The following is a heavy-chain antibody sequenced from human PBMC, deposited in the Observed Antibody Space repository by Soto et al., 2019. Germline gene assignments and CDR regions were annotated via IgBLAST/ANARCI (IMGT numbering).Heavy chain of an antibody. CDR2: MYHSGTS. CDR1: DYSISSGYY. V-gene: IGHV4-38-2*02. CDR3: ARDHYSSGYMVSPY. Sequence: PSDTLSLTCAVSDYSISSGYYWGWIRQPPGKGLEWIGSMYHSGTSSYNPSLKSRVTMSVDTSKNEFSLKLSSVTAADTAVYYCARDHYSSGYMVSPYWGQGALVTVS. J-gene: IGHJ4*02. D-gene: IGHD6-25*01.